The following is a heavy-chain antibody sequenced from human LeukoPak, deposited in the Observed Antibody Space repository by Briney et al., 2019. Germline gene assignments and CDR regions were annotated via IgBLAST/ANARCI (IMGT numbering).Heavy chain of an antibody. CDR2: INSDGSST. V-gene: IGHV3-74*01. D-gene: IGHD5-18*01. CDR3: ARATGYSYGYSRFDY. CDR1: GFTFSSYW. J-gene: IGHJ4*02. Sequence: GGSLRLSCAASGFTFSSYWMHWVRQAPGKGLVWVSRINSDGSSTSYVDSVKGRFTISRDNAKNTLYLQMNSLRAEDTAVHYCARATGYSYGYSRFDYWGQGTLVTVSS.